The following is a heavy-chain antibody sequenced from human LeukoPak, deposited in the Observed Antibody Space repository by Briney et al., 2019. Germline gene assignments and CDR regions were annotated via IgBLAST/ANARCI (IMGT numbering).Heavy chain of an antibody. CDR3: AKAQWLVHDAFNI. J-gene: IGHJ3*02. CDR1: GFTFSTYA. CDR2: ISGSGDST. V-gene: IGHV3-23*01. D-gene: IGHD6-19*01. Sequence: GGSLRLSCAASGFTFSTYAVNWVRQAPGKGLEWVSTISGSGDSTYYADSVKGRFTISRDNSRNTVYLQMNSLTVEDTAVYYCAKAQWLVHDAFNIWGQGTMVTVSS.